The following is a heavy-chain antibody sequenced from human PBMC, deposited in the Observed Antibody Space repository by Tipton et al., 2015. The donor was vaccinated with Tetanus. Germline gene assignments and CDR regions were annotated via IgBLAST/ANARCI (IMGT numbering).Heavy chain of an antibody. Sequence: TLSLTCTVSGGPISGHHWSWIRQPPGKGLEWIGNVYYSGTTKYNPSLKSRVNISVDTSQNQFSLKLTSETAADTAVYYCAGWELLNWNAFDIWGQGTKVTVSA. V-gene: IGHV4-59*07. CDR1: GGPISGHH. D-gene: IGHD2-15*01. CDR2: VYYSGTT. CDR3: AGWELLNWNAFDI. J-gene: IGHJ3*02.